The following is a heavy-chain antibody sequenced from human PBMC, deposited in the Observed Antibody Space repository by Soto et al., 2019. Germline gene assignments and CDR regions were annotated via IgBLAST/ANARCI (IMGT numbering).Heavy chain of an antibody. D-gene: IGHD3-3*01. Sequence: LSLTCAVYGGSFSGYYWSWIRQPPGKGLEWIGEINHSGSTNYNPSLKSRVTISVDTSKNQFSLKLSSVTAADTAVYYCARGRGFTIFGVVAYPAYYYGMDVWGQGTTVTVSS. CDR3: ARGRGFTIFGVVAYPAYYYGMDV. CDR2: INHSGST. CDR1: GGSFSGYY. J-gene: IGHJ6*02. V-gene: IGHV4-34*01.